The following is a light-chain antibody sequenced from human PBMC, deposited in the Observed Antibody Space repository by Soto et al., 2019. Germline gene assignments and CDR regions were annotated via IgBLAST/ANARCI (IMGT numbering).Light chain of an antibody. Sequence: DIQVTQSPSSLSACVGDRVTITCRAGQGSGNYLAWYQQKSGKFPRLLIYAASTLQPGVPSRFSGSASGTAFTLSISSLQPEDVATYYCQRYDSAPRTFGQGIKVEI. CDR1: QGSGNY. J-gene: IGKJ1*01. CDR2: AAS. CDR3: QRYDSAPRT. V-gene: IGKV1-27*01.